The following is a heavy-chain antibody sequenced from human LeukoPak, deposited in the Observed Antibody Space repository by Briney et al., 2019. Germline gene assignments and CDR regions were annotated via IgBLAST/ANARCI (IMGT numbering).Heavy chain of an antibody. V-gene: IGHV4-61*01. D-gene: IGHD6-19*01. CDR1: GYSISSGYY. Sequence: SETLSLTCTVSGYSISSGYYWSWIRQPPGKGLEWIGYIYYSGSTNYNPSVKSRVTISVDTSKNQFSLKLSSVTAADTAVYYCARGAFIAVAGTPRDAFDIWGQGTMVTVSS. J-gene: IGHJ3*02. CDR2: IYYSGST. CDR3: ARGAFIAVAGTPRDAFDI.